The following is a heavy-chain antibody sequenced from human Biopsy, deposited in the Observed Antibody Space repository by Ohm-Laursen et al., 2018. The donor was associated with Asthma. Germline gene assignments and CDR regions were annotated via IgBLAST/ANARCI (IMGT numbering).Heavy chain of an antibody. V-gene: IGHV4-30-4*01. D-gene: IGHD4-17*01. J-gene: IGHJ6*02. CDR2: VFWSGST. CDR3: ARVVSYGDLYFGIDV. Sequence: SQTLSLTCTVGGAYIGSRDHHWSWIRQAPEKGLEWIGFVFWSGSTHYSRSLERRVSTSIDTATNEFSMKLWSVTPADTAVYFCARVVSYGDLYFGIDVWGPGTTVSDS. CDR1: GAYIGSRDHH.